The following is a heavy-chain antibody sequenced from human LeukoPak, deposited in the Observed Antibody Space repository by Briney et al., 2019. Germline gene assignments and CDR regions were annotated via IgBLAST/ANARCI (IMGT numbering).Heavy chain of an antibody. Sequence: PSETLSLTCTVSGGSISSYYWSWIRQPPGKGLEWIGYIYYSGSTNYSPSLKSRVTISVDTSKNQFSLKLSSVTAADTAVYYCARAGLQGNWFDPWGQGTLVTVSS. CDR3: ARAGLQGNWFDP. CDR1: GGSISSYY. J-gene: IGHJ5*02. CDR2: IYYSGST. V-gene: IGHV4-59*01.